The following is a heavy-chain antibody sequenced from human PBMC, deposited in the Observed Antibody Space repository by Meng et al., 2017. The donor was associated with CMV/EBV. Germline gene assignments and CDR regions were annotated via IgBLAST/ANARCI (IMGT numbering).Heavy chain of an antibody. V-gene: IGHV3-66*02. CDR3: AREPGYCSSTSCYTSHYYYGMDV. CDR2: IYSGGST. Sequence: ETLSLTCAASGFTVSSNYMSWVRQAPGKGLEWVSVIYSGGSTYYADSVKGRFTISRDNSKNTLYLQMNSLRAEDTAVYYCAREPGYCSSTSCYTSHYYYGMDVWGQRTTVTVSS. CDR1: GFTVSSNY. D-gene: IGHD2-2*02. J-gene: IGHJ6*02.